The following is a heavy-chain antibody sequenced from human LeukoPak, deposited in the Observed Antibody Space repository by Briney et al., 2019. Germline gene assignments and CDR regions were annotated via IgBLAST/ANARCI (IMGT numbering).Heavy chain of an antibody. CDR2: IYPSGTT. CDR3: ASLKVSVVLGAISYYMDV. CDR1: GASITNFY. Sequence: SETLSLTCTVSGASITNFYWSWVRRPPGKGLEWIGYIYPSGTTNYNPSLQSRVTMSLYTSKNQLSLRLSSVTAADTAVYFCASLKVSVVLGAISYYMDVWGKGTTVTVSS. J-gene: IGHJ6*03. D-gene: IGHD4/OR15-4a*01. V-gene: IGHV4-4*09.